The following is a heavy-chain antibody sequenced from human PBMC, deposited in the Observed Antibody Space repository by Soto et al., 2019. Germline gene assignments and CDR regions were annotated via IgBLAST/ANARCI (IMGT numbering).Heavy chain of an antibody. V-gene: IGHV4-61*01. CDR3: ASDPHDYGVPAGGIDV. CDR1: GGSVSSGTHY. D-gene: IGHD4-17*01. J-gene: IGHJ6*02. CDR2: IYYTGTT. Sequence: QVQLQESGPGLVKPSETLSLTCSVSGGSVSSGTHYWSWIRQPPGKGLEWIGYIYYTGTTKYNPSLKSRTTILVDSSKNQFSLKMSSVTAADTALYYWASDPHDYGVPAGGIDVWGQGTTVTVSS.